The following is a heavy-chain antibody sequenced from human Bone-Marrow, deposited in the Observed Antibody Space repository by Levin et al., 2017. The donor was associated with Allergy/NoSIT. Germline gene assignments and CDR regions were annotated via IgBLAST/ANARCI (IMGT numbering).Heavy chain of an antibody. CDR1: GFSFTTSG. J-gene: IGHJ4*02. V-gene: IGHV3-21*01. CDR3: ARGRLESKAFDS. Sequence: GGSLRLSCAASGFSFTTSGMNWVRLAPGRGLEWVSSISSHGTYIYYADSVRGRFTISRDNAKSSLSLQMNSLRGEDTALYFCARGRLESKAFDSWGQGTLVTVSS. CDR2: ISSHGTYI. D-gene: IGHD1-1*01.